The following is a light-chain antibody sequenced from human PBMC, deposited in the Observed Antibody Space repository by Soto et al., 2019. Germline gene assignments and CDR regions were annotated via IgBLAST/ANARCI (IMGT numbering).Light chain of an antibody. CDR2: GAA. CDR3: QQYGSSPPIT. V-gene: IGKV3-20*01. J-gene: IGKJ5*01. CDR1: QSVSNSY. Sequence: EIVLTQSPGTLSLSPGERATLSCRASQSVSNSYLAWYQQKPGQSPRLLIYGAATRATGIPDRFSGSGSGTDFIITISRREPEDFAVDYCQQYGSSPPITFGQGTRLEIK.